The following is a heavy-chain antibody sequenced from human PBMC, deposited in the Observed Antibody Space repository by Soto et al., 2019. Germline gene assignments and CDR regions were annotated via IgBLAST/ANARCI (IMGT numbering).Heavy chain of an antibody. CDR2: IYYSGST. J-gene: IGHJ3*02. CDR1: GGSISSYY. Sequence: SETLSLTCTVSGGSISSYYWSWIRQPPGKGLEWIGYIYYSGSTNYNPSLKSRVTISVDTSKNQFSLKLSSVTAADTAVYYCARALYYYDSRHAFDIWGQGTMVTVSS. CDR3: ARALYYYDSRHAFDI. D-gene: IGHD3-22*01. V-gene: IGHV4-59*01.